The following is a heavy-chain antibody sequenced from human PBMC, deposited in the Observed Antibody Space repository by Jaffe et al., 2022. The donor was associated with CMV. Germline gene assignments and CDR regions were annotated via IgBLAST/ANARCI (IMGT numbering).Heavy chain of an antibody. Sequence: EAQLVESGGGLVQPGGSLRLSCAASGFTFTGYEMNWVRQAPGKGLEWVSYISGGGSSKFYGDSVRGRFTISRDDAKNSLYLQMSSLRAEDTAVYYCARWRRSADNSNYYFDYWGQGTLVTVSS. CDR3: ARWRRSADNSNYYFDY. CDR2: ISGGGSSK. D-gene: IGHD4-4*01. V-gene: IGHV3-48*03. J-gene: IGHJ4*02. CDR1: GFTFTGYE.